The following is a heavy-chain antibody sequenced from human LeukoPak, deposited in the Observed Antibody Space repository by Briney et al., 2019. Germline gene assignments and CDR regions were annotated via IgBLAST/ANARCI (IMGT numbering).Heavy chain of an antibody. CDR2: ISGSGEST. D-gene: IGHD3-10*01. CDR1: GFAFSNFD. V-gene: IGHV3-23*01. Sequence: GGSLRLSCAASGFAFSNFDMSWVRQAPGKGLEWVSAISGSGESTYYAESVAGRFTISRDNSKNTLYLQMSSLRAEDTAIYYCAKRGSYFGGFDYWGQGTLLTVPS. J-gene: IGHJ4*02. CDR3: AKRGSYFGGFDY.